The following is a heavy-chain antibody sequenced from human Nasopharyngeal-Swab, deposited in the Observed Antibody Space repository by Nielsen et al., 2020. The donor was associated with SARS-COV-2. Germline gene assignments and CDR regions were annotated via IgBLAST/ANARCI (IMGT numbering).Heavy chain of an antibody. D-gene: IGHD6-13*01. J-gene: IGHJ4*02. Sequence: WIRQSPGKGLEWIGAINHSGCTNYTPSLKSRVTISVDKSKNQSPLKLSSLTAADTAEYYCARYSRSSWSSRRDYWGQGTLVTVSS. V-gene: IGHV4-34*01. CDR2: INHSGCT. CDR3: ARYSRSSWSSRRDY.